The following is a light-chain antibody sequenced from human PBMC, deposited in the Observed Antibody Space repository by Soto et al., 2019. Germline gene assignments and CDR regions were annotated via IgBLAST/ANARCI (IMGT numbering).Light chain of an antibody. CDR3: QQRYNAPST. CDR2: DAS. V-gene: IGKV1-39*01. CDR1: QSISNH. Sequence: DIQMTQSPSSLSASVGDRVTITCRASQSISNHLNWYQQKPGKAPKLLINDASSLQSGVPSRVSGSGAGTDFTLTITSLQPEDFETYHCQQRYNAPSTFGQGTRLEIK. J-gene: IGKJ5*01.